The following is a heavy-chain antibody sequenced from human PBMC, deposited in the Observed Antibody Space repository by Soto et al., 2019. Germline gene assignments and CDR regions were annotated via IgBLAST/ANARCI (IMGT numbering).Heavy chain of an antibody. CDR3: ARDIEDYYGSGRSQIDY. CDR2: IWYDGSNK. Sequence: GGSLRLSCAASGFTFSSYGMHWVRQAPGKGLEWVAVIWYDGSNKYYADSVKGRFTISRDNSKNTLYLQMNSLRAEDTAVYYCARDIEDYYGSGRSQIDYWGQGTLVTVSS. J-gene: IGHJ4*02. V-gene: IGHV3-33*01. D-gene: IGHD3-10*01. CDR1: GFTFSSYG.